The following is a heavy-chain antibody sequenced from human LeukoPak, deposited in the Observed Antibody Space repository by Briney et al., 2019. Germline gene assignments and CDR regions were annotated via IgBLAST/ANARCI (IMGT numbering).Heavy chain of an antibody. J-gene: IGHJ4*02. V-gene: IGHV4-34*01. D-gene: IGHD6-19*01. CDR2: TTHSGST. Sequence: SETLSLTCKVSNYTMNSGYYWSWIRQTPGNGLEWIGETTHSGSTDYSPSLKSRVSVSVDTSKNQFSLRLTSVTAADTAVYYCARGPAYSWLRSGSGCFFDFWGQGVVVSVSS. CDR3: ARGPAYSWLRSGSGCFFDF. CDR1: NYTMNSGYY.